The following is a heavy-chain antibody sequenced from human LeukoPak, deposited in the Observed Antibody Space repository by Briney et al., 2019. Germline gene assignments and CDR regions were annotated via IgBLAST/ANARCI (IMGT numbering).Heavy chain of an antibody. Sequence: GGSLRLSCAASGFTFDDYTMHWVRQAPGKGLEWVSFISWDGGSIYYADSVKGRFTISRDNSKNSLYLQMNSLRTEDTALYYCAKDISSGYDYGAFDYWGQGTLVTLSS. CDR1: GFTFDDYT. D-gene: IGHD5-12*01. CDR3: AKDISSGYDYGAFDY. J-gene: IGHJ4*02. V-gene: IGHV3-43*01. CDR2: ISWDGGSI.